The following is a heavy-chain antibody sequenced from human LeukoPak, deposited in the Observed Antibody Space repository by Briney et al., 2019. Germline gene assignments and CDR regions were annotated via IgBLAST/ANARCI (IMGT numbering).Heavy chain of an antibody. CDR2: ISWNSGSI. Sequence: GGSLRLSRAASGFTFDDYAMHWVRQAPGKGLEWVSGISWNSGSIGYADSVKGRFTISRDNAKNSLYLQMNSLRAEDMALYYCAKDVSDFGYFDYWGQGTLVTVSS. V-gene: IGHV3-9*03. CDR3: AKDVSDFGYFDY. D-gene: IGHD3-3*01. CDR1: GFTFDDYA. J-gene: IGHJ4*02.